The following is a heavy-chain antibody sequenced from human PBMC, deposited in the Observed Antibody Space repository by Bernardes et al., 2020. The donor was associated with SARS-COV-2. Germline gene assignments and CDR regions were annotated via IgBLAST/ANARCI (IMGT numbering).Heavy chain of an antibody. CDR1: GFTFSSYA. V-gene: IGHV3-23*01. D-gene: IGHD3-9*01. CDR3: AKDDVLRYFDWAYYYYGMDV. Sequence: GGSLRLSCAASGFTFSSYALSWVRQAPGKGLEWVSAISGSGGSTYYADSVKGRFTISRDNSKNTLYLQMNSLRAEDTAVYYCAKDDVLRYFDWAYYYYGMDVWGQGTTVTVSS. J-gene: IGHJ6*02. CDR2: ISGSGGST.